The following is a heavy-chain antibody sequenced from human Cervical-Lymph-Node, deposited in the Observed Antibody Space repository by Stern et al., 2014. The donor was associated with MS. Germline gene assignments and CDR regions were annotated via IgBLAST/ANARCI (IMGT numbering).Heavy chain of an antibody. J-gene: IGHJ1*01. V-gene: IGHV3-23*04. D-gene: IGHD3-3*01. CDR1: GFTFSSYA. Sequence: EVQLVESGGGLVQPGGSLRLSCAASGFTFSSYAMSWVRQAPGKGLEWVSSVSGNGGSTYYADSVNGRFTISRDNSKNTLYLQMNSLRAEDTAVYYCAKDYDFWSGYLEHWGQGTLVTVSS. CDR3: AKDYDFWSGYLEH. CDR2: VSGNGGST.